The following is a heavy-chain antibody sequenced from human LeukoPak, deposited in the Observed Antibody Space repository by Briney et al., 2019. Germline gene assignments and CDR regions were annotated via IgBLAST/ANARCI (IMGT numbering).Heavy chain of an antibody. Sequence: GGSLRLSGAASGFTFSDYYMSWIRQAPGKGLEWVSYISSSGSTIYYADSVKGRFTISRDNAKNSLYLQMNSLRAEDTAVYYCARDQSGYYDSSGYPFDYWGQGTLVTVSS. V-gene: IGHV3-11*01. CDR1: GFTFSDYY. J-gene: IGHJ4*02. CDR2: ISSSGSTI. CDR3: ARDQSGYYDSSGYPFDY. D-gene: IGHD3-22*01.